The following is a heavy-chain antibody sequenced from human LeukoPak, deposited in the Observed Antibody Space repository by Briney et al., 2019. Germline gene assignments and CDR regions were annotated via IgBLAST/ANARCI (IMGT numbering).Heavy chain of an antibody. D-gene: IGHD4-17*01. V-gene: IGHV1-69*04. CDR3: ARVLHGDYGGGGFDL. Sequence: SVKVSCEASGGTFSTSSINWVRQAPGQRLEWMGRIIPMFHKADYAQRFQDRVTITADRSTNTVYMEVSRLESDDTAVFYCARVLHGDYGGGGFDLWGQGTMVTVSS. J-gene: IGHJ3*01. CDR2: IIPMFHKA. CDR1: GGTFSTSS.